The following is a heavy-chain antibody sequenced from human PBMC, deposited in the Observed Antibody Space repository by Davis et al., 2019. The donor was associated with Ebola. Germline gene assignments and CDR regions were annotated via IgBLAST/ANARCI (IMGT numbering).Heavy chain of an antibody. V-gene: IGHV3-23*01. CDR3: ARDTVTTNPYYYYYGMDV. CDR2: IGGSGDYT. Sequence: GESLKISCAASGLTFSSYAMTWVRQAPGKGLEWVSTIGGSGDYTYYADSVKVRFTISRDNSKNTLYLQMNSLRAEDTAVYYCARDTVTTNPYYYYYGMDVWGQGTTVTVSS. CDR1: GLTFSSYA. J-gene: IGHJ6*02. D-gene: IGHD4-17*01.